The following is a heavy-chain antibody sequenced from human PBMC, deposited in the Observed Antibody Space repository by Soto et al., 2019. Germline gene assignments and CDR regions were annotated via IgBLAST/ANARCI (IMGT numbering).Heavy chain of an antibody. Sequence: DVQLVESGGGLVQPGRSLRLSCAASGFNFADYAMHWVRQAPGKGLEWVSGIDWNSVSIAYADSVKGRFTISRDNAKNSLYLQMNSLRDEDTALYYCAKDKLTRIAARSRFDYWGQGTLVTVSS. J-gene: IGHJ4*02. CDR3: AKDKLTRIAARSRFDY. V-gene: IGHV3-9*01. D-gene: IGHD6-6*01. CDR2: IDWNSVSI. CDR1: GFNFADYA.